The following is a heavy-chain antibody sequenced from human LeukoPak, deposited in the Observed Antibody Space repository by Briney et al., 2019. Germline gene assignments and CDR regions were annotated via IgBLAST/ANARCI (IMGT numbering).Heavy chain of an antibody. CDR1: GGSISSSSYY. D-gene: IGHD3-10*01. J-gene: IGHJ4*02. Sequence: SETLSLTCTVSGGSISSSSYYWGWIRQPPGKGLEWIGSIYYTGSTYYNPSLKSRVTISVDTSKNQFSLKLSSVTAADTAVYYCARLIRGVVDYWGQGTLVTVSS. V-gene: IGHV4-39*07. CDR2: IYYTGST. CDR3: ARLIRGVVDY.